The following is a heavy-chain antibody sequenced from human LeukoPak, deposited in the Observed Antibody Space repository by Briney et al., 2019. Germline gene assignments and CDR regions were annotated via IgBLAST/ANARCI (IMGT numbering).Heavy chain of an antibody. J-gene: IGHJ4*02. Sequence: ASVTVSFKASGYTFTIYYMHWVRQAPGQGLEWMGIINPSGGSTSYAQKFQGRVTMTRDTSTSTVYMELSSLRSEDTAVYYCARDPGGGPDYFDYWGQGTLVTVSS. V-gene: IGHV1-46*01. D-gene: IGHD3-16*01. CDR2: INPSGGST. CDR3: ARDPGGGPDYFDY. CDR1: GYTFTIYY.